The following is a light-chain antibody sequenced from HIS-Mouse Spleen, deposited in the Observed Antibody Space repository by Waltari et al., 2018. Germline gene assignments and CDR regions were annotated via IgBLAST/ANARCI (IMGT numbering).Light chain of an antibody. CDR1: QSVSSN. CDR2: GAS. J-gene: IGKJ3*01. CDR3: QQYNNWPIFT. Sequence: EIVMMQSPATLSVSPGERATLSCRASQSVSSNLAWYQQKPGQAPRLLIYGASTKATGIPARFSGSGSGTEFTLTISSMQSEDFAVSFCQQYNNWPIFTFGPGTKVDIK. V-gene: IGKV3-15*01.